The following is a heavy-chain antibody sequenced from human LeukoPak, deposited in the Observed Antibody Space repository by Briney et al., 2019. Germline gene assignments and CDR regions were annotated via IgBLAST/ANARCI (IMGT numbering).Heavy chain of an antibody. D-gene: IGHD6-13*01. CDR1: GYSFTSYW. V-gene: IGHV5-10-1*01. J-gene: IGHJ3*02. Sequence: GESLKISFKGSGYSFTSYWISWVRQMPGKGLEWMGRIDPSDSYTYYSPSFQGHVTISADKSISTAHLQWSSLKASDTAVYYCARHSGPLEALDIWGQGTMVTDSS. CDR3: ARHSGPLEALDI. CDR2: IDPSDSYT.